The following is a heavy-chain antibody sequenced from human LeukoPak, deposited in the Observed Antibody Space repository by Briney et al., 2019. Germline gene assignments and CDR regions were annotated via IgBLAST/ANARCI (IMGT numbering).Heavy chain of an antibody. CDR3: ARPMWLGGYDAFDI. D-gene: IGHD5-12*01. V-gene: IGHV1-18*01. Sequence: GASVKVSCKASGYTFTSYGISWARQAPGQGLEWMGWISAYNGNTNYAQKLQGRVTMTRDMSTSTVYMELSSLRSEDTAVYYCARPMWLGGYDAFDIWGQGTMVTVSS. CDR1: GYTFTSYG. CDR2: ISAYNGNT. J-gene: IGHJ3*02.